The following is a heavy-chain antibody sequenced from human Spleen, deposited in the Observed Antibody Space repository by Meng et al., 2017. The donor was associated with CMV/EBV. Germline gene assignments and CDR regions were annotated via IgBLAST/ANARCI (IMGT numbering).Heavy chain of an antibody. CDR2: INPNSGGT. CDR1: GYTFTGYY. CDR3: ARDLARYCSSTSCSVDAFDI. D-gene: IGHD2-2*01. Sequence: ASVKVSCKASGYTFTGYYMHWVRQAPGQGLEWMGWINPNSGGTNYAQKFQGRVTMTRDTSISTAYMELSRLRSDDTAVYYCARDLARYCSSTSCSVDAFDIWGQGTMVTVS. V-gene: IGHV1-2*02. J-gene: IGHJ3*02.